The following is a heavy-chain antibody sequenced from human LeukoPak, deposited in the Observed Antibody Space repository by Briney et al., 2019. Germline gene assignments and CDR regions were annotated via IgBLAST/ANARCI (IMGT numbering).Heavy chain of an antibody. V-gene: IGHV4-38-2*02. CDR3: AKALSYDFWSGRPFDY. Sequence: PSETLSLTCTVSGYSISSGYYWGWIRQPPGKGLEWIGSIYHSGSTYYNPSLKSRVTISVDTSKNQFSLKLSSVTAADTAVYYYAKALSYDFWSGRPFDYWGQGTLVTVSS. D-gene: IGHD3-3*01. CDR2: IYHSGST. CDR1: GYSISSGYY. J-gene: IGHJ4*02.